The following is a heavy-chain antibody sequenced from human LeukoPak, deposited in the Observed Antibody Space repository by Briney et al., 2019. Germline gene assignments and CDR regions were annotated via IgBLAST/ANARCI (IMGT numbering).Heavy chain of an antibody. CDR1: GFTFSDYY. D-gene: IGHD5-12*01. Sequence: GGSLRLSCAASGFTFSDYYMSWIRQAPGKGLEWVSYISSSGSTIYYADSVKGRFTISRDNAKNSLYPQMNSLRAEDTAVYYCARVHSGYADWYYYYMDVWGKGTTVTISS. CDR3: ARVHSGYADWYYYYMDV. V-gene: IGHV3-11*01. CDR2: ISSSGSTI. J-gene: IGHJ6*03.